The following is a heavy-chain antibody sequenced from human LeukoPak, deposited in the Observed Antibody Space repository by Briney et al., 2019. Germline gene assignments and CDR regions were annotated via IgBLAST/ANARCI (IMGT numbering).Heavy chain of an antibody. D-gene: IGHD6-19*01. Sequence: GGSLRLSCAASGFTFSSYGMHWVRQAPGKGLDWVAVISYDGTNKYYTDSVKGRFTISRDNSKNTLYLQMNSLRAEDTAVYYCAKDVAGTRYYYYTMDVWGQGTTVTVSS. CDR2: ISYDGTNK. V-gene: IGHV3-30*18. CDR3: AKDVAGTRYYYYTMDV. CDR1: GFTFSSYG. J-gene: IGHJ6*02.